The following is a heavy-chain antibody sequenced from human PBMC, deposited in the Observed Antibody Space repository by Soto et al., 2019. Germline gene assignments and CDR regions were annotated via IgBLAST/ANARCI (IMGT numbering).Heavy chain of an antibody. CDR3: ARVPLVACAAASRGWCDP. Sequence: EMQLVESGGGLVQPGGSLRLSCAASGFTFSDHYMDWVRQAPGKGLEWVGRIRNKANSYATEYAASVKDRFTISRDDSKNTLYLQINCLRTEDSAVYYCARVPLVACAAASRGWCDPWGQGTLVTVS. CDR2: IRNKANSYAT. D-gene: IGHD2-15*01. CDR1: GFTFSDHY. J-gene: IGHJ5*02. V-gene: IGHV3-72*01.